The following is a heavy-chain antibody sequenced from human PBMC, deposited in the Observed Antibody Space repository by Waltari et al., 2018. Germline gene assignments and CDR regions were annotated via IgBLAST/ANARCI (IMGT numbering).Heavy chain of an antibody. CDR3: ARGGDNSNWYPGYFDL. CDR2: VKGDGSRT. V-gene: IGHV3-74*03. J-gene: IGHJ4*02. D-gene: IGHD6-13*01. CDR1: GFTFINYY. Sequence: EVQLVESGGDLVQPGGSLKLSCAVSGFTFINYYIHWVRQGPGKGLVWVSRVKGDGSRTADADSVQGRFTISRDNARNTVYLQMSSLRPEDTAMYYCARGGDNSNWYPGYFDLWGQGTLVTVSS.